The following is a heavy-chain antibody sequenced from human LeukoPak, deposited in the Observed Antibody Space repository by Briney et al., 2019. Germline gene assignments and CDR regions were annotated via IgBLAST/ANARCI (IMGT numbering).Heavy chain of an antibody. Sequence: SETLSLTCAVYGGSFSGYYWSWIRQPPGKGLEWIGEINHSGSTNYNPSLKSRVTISVDTSKNQFSLKLSSVTAADTAVYYCARPLAPGVTRLSYAFDIWGQGTMVTVSS. CDR1: GGSFSGYY. D-gene: IGHD2-21*02. CDR2: INHSGST. V-gene: IGHV4-34*01. J-gene: IGHJ3*02. CDR3: ARPLAPGVTRLSYAFDI.